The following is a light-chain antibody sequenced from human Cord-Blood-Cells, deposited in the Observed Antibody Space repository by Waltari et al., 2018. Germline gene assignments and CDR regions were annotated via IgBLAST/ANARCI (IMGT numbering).Light chain of an antibody. CDR3: QQRSNSWT. CDR1: QNVSSY. J-gene: IGKJ1*01. Sequence: EIVLTQSPATLSLSPGERATLSCRASQNVSSYLAWYQQKPGQAPRLLIYDASNRATGIPARFSGSGSGTDFTLTISSLEPEDFAVYYCQQRSNSWTFGQGTKVEIK. CDR2: DAS. V-gene: IGKV3-11*01.